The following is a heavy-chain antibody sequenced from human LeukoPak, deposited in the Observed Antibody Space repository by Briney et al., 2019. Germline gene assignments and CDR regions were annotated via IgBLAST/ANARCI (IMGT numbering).Heavy chain of an antibody. Sequence: GGPLRLSCAASGFTFSRYGIHWVRQAPGKGLKCGSASSSDVGSTYYANSVKGRFTISRNNSKNTLYLQMGNLTTEDMAVYYCARENPQGGSDYWGQGTLVTVSS. CDR2: SSSDVGST. V-gene: IGHV3-64*01. J-gene: IGHJ4*02. CDR3: ARENPQGGSDY. D-gene: IGHD5-12*01. CDR1: GFTFSRYG.